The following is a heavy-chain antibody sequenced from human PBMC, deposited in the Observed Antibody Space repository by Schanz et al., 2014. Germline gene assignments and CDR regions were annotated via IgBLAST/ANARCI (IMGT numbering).Heavy chain of an antibody. CDR3: ATMWAYCTITTCHTLEPFDV. CDR2: INAANGNT. Sequence: QVQLVQSGAEVKKPGASVKVSCKASGYSFISHAIHWVRQAPGQRLEWMGWINAANGNTRYSQKFQGRVTITRDTSASTAYMELSSLRSEDTAVYYCATMWAYCTITTCHTLEPFDVWGQGTMVTVSS. J-gene: IGHJ3*01. V-gene: IGHV1-3*01. D-gene: IGHD2-2*01. CDR1: GYSFISHA.